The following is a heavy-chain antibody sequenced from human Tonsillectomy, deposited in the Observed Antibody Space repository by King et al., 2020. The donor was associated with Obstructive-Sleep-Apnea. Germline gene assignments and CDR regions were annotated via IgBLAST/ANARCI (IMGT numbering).Heavy chain of an antibody. CDR1: GYTFTSYG. Sequence: VQLVESGGEVKKPGASVKVSCKASGYTFTSYGSSWVRQAPGQGLEWMGWISAYNGNTNFSQKLQGRVTMTTDTSTSTAYMELRSLGSDGTAVYYCARDRQHLLDYWGQGTLVTVSS. V-gene: IGHV1-18*04. CDR2: ISAYNGNT. D-gene: IGHD6-13*01. CDR3: ARDRQHLLDY. J-gene: IGHJ4*02.